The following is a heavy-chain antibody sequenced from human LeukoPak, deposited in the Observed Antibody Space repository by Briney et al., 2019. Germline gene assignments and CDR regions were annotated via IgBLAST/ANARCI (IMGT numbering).Heavy chain of an antibody. CDR2: IAWNGGRA. CDR1: GFTFDDFA. V-gene: IGHV3-9*01. D-gene: IGHD5-18*01. J-gene: IGHJ4*02. CDR3: AKGSGRGYSYGFDY. Sequence: PGRSLRLSCVASGFTFDDFAMHWVRQVPGKGLEWVSGIAWNGGRAAFADSVKGRFNISRDNDKNSLYLQMNSLRAEDTAFYYCAKGSGRGYSYGFDYWGQGTLVTVSS.